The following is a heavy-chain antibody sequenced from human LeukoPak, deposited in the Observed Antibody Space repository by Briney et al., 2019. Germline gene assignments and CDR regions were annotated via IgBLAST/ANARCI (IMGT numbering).Heavy chain of an antibody. J-gene: IGHJ4*02. CDR1: GGSISSSSYF. Sequence: SETLSLTCTVSGGSISSSSYFWGWIRQPPGKGLGWIGSIYYSGSTYYNPSLKGRVTISVDTSKNQFSLKLSSVTAADTAVYYCAREDSSGYSQDTFDYWGQGTLVTVSS. CDR3: AREDSSGYSQDTFDY. V-gene: IGHV4-39*07. CDR2: IYYSGST. D-gene: IGHD3-22*01.